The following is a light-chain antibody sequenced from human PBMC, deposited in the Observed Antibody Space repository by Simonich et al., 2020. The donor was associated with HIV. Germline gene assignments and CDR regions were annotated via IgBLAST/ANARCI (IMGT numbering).Light chain of an antibody. Sequence: QSALTQPASVSGSPGQSVTISCTGTSRDVGGYNYVSWYQQHPGKDPKLMIYDVSKRPSGVSNRFSGSKAGNTASLTISGLQAEDEADYYCSSYTSSSTLVFGGGTKLTVL. CDR3: SSYTSSSTLV. J-gene: IGLJ3*02. CDR1: SRDVGGYNY. V-gene: IGLV2-14*01. CDR2: DVS.